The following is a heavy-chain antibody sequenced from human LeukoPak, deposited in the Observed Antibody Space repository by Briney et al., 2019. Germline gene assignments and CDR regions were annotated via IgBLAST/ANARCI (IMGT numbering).Heavy chain of an antibody. CDR3: ASTAFGYCSSTSCSTPHRFGP. J-gene: IGHJ5*02. CDR1: GFTFSSYS. Sequence: GGSLRLSCAASGFTFSSYSMNWVRQAPGKGLEWVSSISSSSSYIYYADSVKGRFTISRDNAKNSLYLQMNSLRAEDTAVYYCASTAFGYCSSTSCSTPHRFGPWGQGTLVTVSS. V-gene: IGHV3-21*01. CDR2: ISSSSSYI. D-gene: IGHD2-2*02.